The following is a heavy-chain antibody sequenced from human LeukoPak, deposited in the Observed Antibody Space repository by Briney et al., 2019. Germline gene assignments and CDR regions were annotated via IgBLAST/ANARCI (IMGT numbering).Heavy chain of an antibody. CDR1: GASINSYY. CDR2: IHYRGTT. D-gene: IGHD6-13*01. CDR3: ARGSTTWYASLDY. V-gene: IGHV4-59*12. J-gene: IGHJ4*02. Sequence: PSETLSLTCSVSGASINSYYWNWIRQSPGKGLEWLGNIHYRGTTNYNPSLKSRVTLSLDTSKNQFSLKLTSVTAADTAVYYCARGSTTWYASLDYWGQGTLVTVSS.